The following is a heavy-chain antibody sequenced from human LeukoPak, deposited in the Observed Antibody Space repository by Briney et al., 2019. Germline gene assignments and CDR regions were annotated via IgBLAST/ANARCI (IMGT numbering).Heavy chain of an antibody. CDR2: ISGSGGST. D-gene: IGHD3-10*01. J-gene: IGHJ6*03. CDR3: ARAARDYYYYMDV. CDR1: GFTFSRYA. V-gene: IGHV3-23*01. Sequence: GGSLRLSCAASGFTFSRYAMSWVRQAPGKGLESVSAISGSGGSTYYADSVKGRFTISRDNSKNTLYLQMNSLRAEDTPVYYCARAARDYYYYMDVWGKGTTVTVSS.